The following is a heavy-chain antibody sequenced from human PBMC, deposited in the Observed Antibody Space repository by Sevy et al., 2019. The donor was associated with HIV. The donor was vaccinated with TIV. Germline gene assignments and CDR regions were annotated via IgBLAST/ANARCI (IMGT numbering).Heavy chain of an antibody. D-gene: IGHD6-6*01. CDR3: TRSIAARPDDAFDI. CDR1: GFTFGDYA. J-gene: IGHJ3*02. V-gene: IGHV3-49*04. CDR2: IRSKAYGGTT. Sequence: GGSLRLSCTASGFTFGDYAMSWVRQAPGKGLEWVGFIRSKAYGGTTEYAASVKGRFTISRDDSKSIAYLQMNSLKTEDTAVYYCTRSIAARPDDAFDIWGQGTMVTVSS.